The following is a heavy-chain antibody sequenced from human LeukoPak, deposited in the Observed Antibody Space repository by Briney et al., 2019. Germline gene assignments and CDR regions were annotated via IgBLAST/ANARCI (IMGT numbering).Heavy chain of an antibody. V-gene: IGHV3-53*01. Sequence: PGGSLRLSCAASGFTVSSNYMSWVRQAPGKGLEWVSVIYSGGSTYYADSVKGRFTISRDNSKNTLYLQMNSLRAEDTAVYYCASQSYYDSSGYYLHWGQGTLVTVSS. D-gene: IGHD3-22*01. CDR1: GFTVSSNY. J-gene: IGHJ4*02. CDR3: ASQSYYDSSGYYLH. CDR2: IYSGGST.